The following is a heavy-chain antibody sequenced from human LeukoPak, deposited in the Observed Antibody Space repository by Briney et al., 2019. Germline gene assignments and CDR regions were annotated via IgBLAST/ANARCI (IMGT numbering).Heavy chain of an antibody. CDR2: ISSSGSTI. CDR1: GFTFSDYY. J-gene: IGHJ4*02. D-gene: IGHD3-10*01. V-gene: IGHV3-11*04. CDR3: ARYGSGSYYNRYFDY. Sequence: PGRSLRLSCAASGFTFSDYYMSWIRQAPGKGLEWVSYISSSGSTIYYADSVKGRFTISRDNAKNSLYLQMNSLRAEDTAVYYCARYGSGSYYNRYFDYWGQGTLVTVSS.